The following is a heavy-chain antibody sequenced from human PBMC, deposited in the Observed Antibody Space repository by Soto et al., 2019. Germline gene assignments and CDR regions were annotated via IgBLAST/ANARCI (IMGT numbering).Heavy chain of an antibody. CDR1: GYTFTSYA. CDR2: INADNGNT. Sequence: ASVKVACKASGYTFTSYAMHWVRQAPGQRLEWMGWINADNGNTKYSQKFQGRVTITTDTSASTAYMELRSLRSDDTAVYYCARAEGSCSGGSCYFDSAFDIWGQGTMVTVSS. D-gene: IGHD2-15*01. J-gene: IGHJ3*02. CDR3: ARAEGSCSGGSCYFDSAFDI. V-gene: IGHV1-3*01.